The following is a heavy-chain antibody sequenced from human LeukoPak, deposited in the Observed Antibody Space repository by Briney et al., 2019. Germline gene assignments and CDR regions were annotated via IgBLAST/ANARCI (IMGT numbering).Heavy chain of an antibody. D-gene: IGHD1-26*01. V-gene: IGHV3-23*01. CDR1: GFTFSGYA. CDR3: ARGGGIYGLWDY. J-gene: IGHJ4*02. CDR2: ISSSGGST. Sequence: GGSLRLSCAVSGFTFSGYAMSWVRQAPGKGLEWVSSISSSGGSTYYADSVKGRFTISRDNSKNTLYLQMNSLRVEDTAVYYCARGGGIYGLWDYWGQGTLVTVSS.